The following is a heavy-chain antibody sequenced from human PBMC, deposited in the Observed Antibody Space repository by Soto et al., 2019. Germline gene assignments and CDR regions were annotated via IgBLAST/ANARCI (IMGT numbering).Heavy chain of an antibody. Sequence: GGSLRLSCAASGFTFSSYAMSWVRQAPGKGLEWVSRISGSGGSTYYADSVKGRFTISRDNFKNTLYLQMNSLRAEDTGVYYCAKRAVADKGNWFDPWGQGTLVTVSS. CDR2: ISGSGGST. V-gene: IGHV3-23*01. J-gene: IGHJ5*02. D-gene: IGHD6-19*01. CDR3: AKRAVADKGNWFDP. CDR1: GFTFSSYA.